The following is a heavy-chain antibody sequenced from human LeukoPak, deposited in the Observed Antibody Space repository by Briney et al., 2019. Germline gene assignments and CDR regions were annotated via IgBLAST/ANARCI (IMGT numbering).Heavy chain of an antibody. Sequence: ADTLSLTCSVPGLSITSYYWSWIRQSPMKGLEWIASVYNRWTTYYNPALKRRVTISGDTSKNQLSLRMTYVTTADTAVYVCARDYGGNSGEFDPWGQGTLVTVSS. D-gene: IGHD4-23*01. CDR2: VYNRWTT. J-gene: IGHJ5*02. CDR1: GLSITSYY. V-gene: IGHV4-59*01. CDR3: ARDYGGNSGEFDP.